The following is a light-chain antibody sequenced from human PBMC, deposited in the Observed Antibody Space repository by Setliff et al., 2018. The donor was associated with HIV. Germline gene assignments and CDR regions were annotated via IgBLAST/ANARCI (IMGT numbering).Light chain of an antibody. CDR2: EVT. Sequence: QSVLTQPASVSGSPGQSITISCTGTSSDAGSFTLVSWYQQEPGKAPKLIIYEVTKRPSGISDRFSGSKSGNTASLSISGLQTEDEADYYCCSYASSQTYVFGIGTKVTVL. J-gene: IGLJ1*01. V-gene: IGLV2-23*02. CDR3: CSYASSQTYV. CDR1: SSDAGSFTL.